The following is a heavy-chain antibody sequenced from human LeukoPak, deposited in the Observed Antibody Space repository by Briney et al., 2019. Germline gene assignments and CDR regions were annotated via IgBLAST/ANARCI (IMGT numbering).Heavy chain of an antibody. Sequence: PSETLSLTCAVYGGSFSGYYWSWIRQPPGKGLEWIGEINHSGSTNYNPSLKSRVTISVDTSKNQFSLKLSSVTAADTAVYYCARQRRAFGSDYWGQGTLVTVSS. CDR3: ARQRRAFGSDY. D-gene: IGHD2/OR15-2a*01. V-gene: IGHV4-34*01. CDR2: INHSGST. CDR1: GGSFSGYY. J-gene: IGHJ4*02.